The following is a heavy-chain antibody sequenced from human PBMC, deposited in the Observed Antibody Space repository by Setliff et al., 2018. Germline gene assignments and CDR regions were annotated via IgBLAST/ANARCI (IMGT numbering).Heavy chain of an antibody. CDR2: IFQSGIT. CDR1: GFSITNGYY. Sequence: SETLSLTCAASGFSITNGYYWGWIRQSPGKGLEWIGNIFQSGITFYNPSLKSRVTMSLDTSQNQFSLKLRSVTAADTAVYFCARVGGLLVATMPFDYWGQGTLVTVSS. CDR3: ARVGGLLVATMPFDY. J-gene: IGHJ4*02. V-gene: IGHV4-38-2*01. D-gene: IGHD5-12*01.